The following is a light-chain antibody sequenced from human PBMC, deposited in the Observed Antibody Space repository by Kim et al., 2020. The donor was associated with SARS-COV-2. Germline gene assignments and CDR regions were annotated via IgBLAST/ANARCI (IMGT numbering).Light chain of an antibody. J-gene: IGLJ3*02. CDR3: QVWDSSSDHWV. V-gene: IGLV3-21*04. Sequence: APEKTARMTCEGNNIGSKSVHWYQQKPGQAPVLVIYYDSNRPSGIPERFSGSNSGNTATLTISRVEARDEADYYCQVWDSSSDHWVFGGGTQLTVL. CDR2: YDS. CDR1: NIGSKS.